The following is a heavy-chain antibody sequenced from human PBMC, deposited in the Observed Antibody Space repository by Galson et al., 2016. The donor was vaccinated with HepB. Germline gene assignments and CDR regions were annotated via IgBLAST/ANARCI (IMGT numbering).Heavy chain of an antibody. Sequence: SLRLSCAASGFTFSSYGMHWVRQAPGKGLEWVAGILYDGSSKYYADPVKGRFAISRDNSKNTLYLQMNSLRPEDTAVYYCAKDDYGDWSYYFDYWGQGTLVTVS. CDR2: ILYDGSSK. CDR3: AKDDYGDWSYYFDY. D-gene: IGHD4-17*01. V-gene: IGHV3-30*18. CDR1: GFTFSSYG. J-gene: IGHJ4*02.